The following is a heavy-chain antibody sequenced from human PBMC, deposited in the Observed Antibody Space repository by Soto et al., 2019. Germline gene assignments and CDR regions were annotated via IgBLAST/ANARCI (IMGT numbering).Heavy chain of an antibody. CDR2: IYYSGST. D-gene: IGHD3-10*01. V-gene: IGHV4-31*03. CDR3: ARDCYYGSGRKYSYGMDV. Sequence: QVQLQESGPGLVKPSQTLSLTCTVSGGSISSGGYYWSWIRQHPGKGLEWIGYIYYSGSTYYNPSLKSRVTISVDTSKNQFSLKLSSVTAADTAVYYCARDCYYGSGRKYSYGMDVWGQGTTVTVSS. CDR1: GGSISSGGYY. J-gene: IGHJ6*02.